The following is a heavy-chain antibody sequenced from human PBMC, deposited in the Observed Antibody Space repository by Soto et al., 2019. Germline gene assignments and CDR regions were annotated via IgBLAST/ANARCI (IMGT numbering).Heavy chain of an antibody. CDR3: ARGPEYPVGGAQYQFYCVDA. J-gene: IGHJ6*03. D-gene: IGHD2-21*01. CDR2: MNPNSGDT. Sequence: QVQLVQSGAEVKKPGASVRVSCKASGYTFTSHDINWVRQATGQGLEWLGWMNPNSGDTGYAQKFQGRVTMTRDTSISTPYMELSNLRSDDTAVYFCARGPEYPVGGAQYQFYCVDACGKGTTVTVTS. V-gene: IGHV1-8*01. CDR1: GYTFTSHD.